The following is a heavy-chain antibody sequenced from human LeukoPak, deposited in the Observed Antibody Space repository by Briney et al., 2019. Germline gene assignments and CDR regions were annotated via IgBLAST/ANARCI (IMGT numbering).Heavy chain of an antibody. Sequence: GGSLRLSCAASGFTFSSYGMHWVRQAPGKGLEWVAVIWYDGSNKYYADSVKGRFTISRDNSKNTLYLQMNSLRAEDTAVYYCARAYCGGDCYPSGADAFDIWGQGTMVTVSS. J-gene: IGHJ3*02. V-gene: IGHV3-33*01. CDR3: ARAYCGGDCYPSGADAFDI. CDR2: IWYDGSNK. CDR1: GFTFSSYG. D-gene: IGHD2-21*02.